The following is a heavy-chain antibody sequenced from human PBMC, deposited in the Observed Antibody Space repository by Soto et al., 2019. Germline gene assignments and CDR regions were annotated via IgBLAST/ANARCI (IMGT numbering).Heavy chain of an antibody. J-gene: IGHJ4*02. D-gene: IGHD2-15*01. CDR2: IKSKTDGGTT. CDR1: GFTFSNAW. V-gene: IGHV3-15*07. CDR3: TKIGGYCSGGSCYGPR. Sequence: GGSLRLSCAASGFTFSNAWMNWVRQAPGKGLEWVGRIKSKTDGGTTDYAAPVKGRFTISRDDSKNTLYLQMNSLKTEDTAVYYCTKIGGYCSGGSCYGPRWGQGTLVTVSS.